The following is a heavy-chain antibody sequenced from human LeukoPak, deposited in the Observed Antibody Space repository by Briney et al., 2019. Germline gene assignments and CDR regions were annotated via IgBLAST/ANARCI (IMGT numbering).Heavy chain of an antibody. Sequence: SETLSLTCTVSGGSISSSSYYWGWIRQPPGKGLEWIGSIYYSGSTYYNPSLKSRVTISVDTSKNQFSLKLSSVTAADTAVYYCARLEHYGDYYFDYWGQGTLVTVSS. J-gene: IGHJ4*02. V-gene: IGHV4-39*07. CDR3: ARLEHYGDYYFDY. CDR2: IYYSGST. D-gene: IGHD4-17*01. CDR1: GGSISSSSYY.